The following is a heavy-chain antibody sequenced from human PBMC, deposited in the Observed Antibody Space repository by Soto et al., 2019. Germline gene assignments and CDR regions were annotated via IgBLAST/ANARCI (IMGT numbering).Heavy chain of an antibody. D-gene: IGHD3-10*01. V-gene: IGHV1-3*01. CDR2: LNPANGDT. CDR1: GYTFTRYP. Sequence: QVQLVQSGPEVMKPGASVKLSCEASGYTFTRYPIHWVRQAPGQGLEWMGWLNPANGDTGYSQNFQGRVTITRDTSGSTTYMEMNSLRSEDTAVYYCARKDYYGSGIYYFVSWGQGTQVTVSS. J-gene: IGHJ4*02. CDR3: ARKDYYGSGIYYFVS.